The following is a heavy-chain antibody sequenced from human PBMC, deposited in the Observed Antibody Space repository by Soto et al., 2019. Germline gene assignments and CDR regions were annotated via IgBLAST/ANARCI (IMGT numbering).Heavy chain of an antibody. Sequence: LRLSCAASGFTFSSYSMNWVRQAPGKGLEWVSSISSSSSYIYYADSVKGRFTISRDNAKNSLYLQMNSLRAEDTAVYYCARDKQWLVRGYYYGMDVWGQGTTVTVSS. CDR3: ARDKQWLVRGYYYGMDV. CDR1: GFTFSSYS. V-gene: IGHV3-21*01. D-gene: IGHD6-19*01. CDR2: ISSSSSYI. J-gene: IGHJ6*02.